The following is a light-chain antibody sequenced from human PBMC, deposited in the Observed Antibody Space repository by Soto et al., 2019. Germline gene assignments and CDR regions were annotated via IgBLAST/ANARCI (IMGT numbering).Light chain of an antibody. CDR1: QSVVYSSNNTND. V-gene: IGKV4-1*01. J-gene: IGKJ1*01. Sequence: DIVMTQSPDSLAVSLGESATINCKSSQSVVYSSNNTNDLAWYQQKPGQPPKLLIYWASTRESGVPDRFSGSGAGTDFALTISSLQAEDVAVYYCQQYYSTPRTFGQGTKVEIK. CDR3: QQYYSTPRT. CDR2: WAS.